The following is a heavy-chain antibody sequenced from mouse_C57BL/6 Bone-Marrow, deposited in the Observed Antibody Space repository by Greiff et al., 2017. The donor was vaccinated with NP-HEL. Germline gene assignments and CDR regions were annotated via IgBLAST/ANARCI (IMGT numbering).Heavy chain of an antibody. V-gene: IGHV1-76*01. CDR2: IYPGSGNT. CDR1: GYTFTDYY. Sequence: QVQLQQSGAELVRPGASVKLSCKASGYTFTDYYINWVKQRPGQGLEWIARIYPGSGNTYYNEKFKGKATLTAEESSSTAYMQLSSLTSEDSAVYFCARLGTYFDYWGQGTTLTVSS. J-gene: IGHJ2*01. D-gene: IGHD3-3*01. CDR3: ARLGTYFDY.